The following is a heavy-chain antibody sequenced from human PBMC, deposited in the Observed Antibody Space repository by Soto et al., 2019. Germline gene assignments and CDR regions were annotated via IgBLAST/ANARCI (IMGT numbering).Heavy chain of an antibody. Sequence: QITLKESGPTLVKPTQTLTLTCTFSGLSLSTTGVGVGWIRPPPGKALEWLELIYWDGDKRYSPSLKSRLTITKDTSKNQVVLKMTNMDPVDTATNYCVQSRCGGNCLPSFSYHSDYGVDIWGQGTKVTVSS. V-gene: IGHV2-5*02. CDR2: IYWDGDK. CDR3: VQSRCGGNCLPSFSYHSDYGVDI. D-gene: IGHD2-21*02. J-gene: IGHJ6*02. CDR1: GLSLSTTGVG.